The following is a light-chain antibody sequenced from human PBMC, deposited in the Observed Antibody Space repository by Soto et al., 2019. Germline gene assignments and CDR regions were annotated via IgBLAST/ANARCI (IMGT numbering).Light chain of an antibody. CDR1: YSVGSD. J-gene: IGKJ1*01. V-gene: IGKV3-15*01. CDR3: QQYNNWPPDRT. Sequence: VMTQSPATLSVSPGDRVTLSCRASYSVGSDVAWYQQLPGQAPRLLLYHASTRATGIPARFSGSGSGTEFTLTISSLQSEDFAIYFCQQYNNWPPDRTFGQGTKVEIK. CDR2: HAS.